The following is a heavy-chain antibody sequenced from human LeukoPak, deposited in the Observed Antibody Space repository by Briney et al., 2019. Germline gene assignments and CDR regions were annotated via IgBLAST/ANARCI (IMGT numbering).Heavy chain of an antibody. CDR2: ISYDGSNE. Sequence: PGGSLRLSCAASGFTFSSYVMHWVRQAPGKGLEWVAIISYDGSNEYYADSVKGRFTISRDNSKNTLYLQMNSLRAEDTAVYYCAKVTGTYYYGSGSYTDIDYWGQGTLVTVSS. J-gene: IGHJ4*02. D-gene: IGHD3-10*01. V-gene: IGHV3-30*04. CDR3: AKVTGTYYYGSGSYTDIDY. CDR1: GFTFSSYV.